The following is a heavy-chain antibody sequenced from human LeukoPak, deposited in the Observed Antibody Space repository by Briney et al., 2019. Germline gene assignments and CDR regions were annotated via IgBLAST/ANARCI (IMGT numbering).Heavy chain of an antibody. V-gene: IGHV1-69*13. Sequence: SVKVSCKASGGIFSSYAISWVRQAPGQGLEWMGGIIPIFGTANYAQKFQGRVTITADESTTTAYMELSSLRSEDTAVYYCAREGGYNQGYAFDIWGQGTMVTVSS. J-gene: IGHJ3*02. CDR1: GGIFSSYA. CDR2: IIPIFGTA. CDR3: AREGGYNQGYAFDI. D-gene: IGHD5-24*01.